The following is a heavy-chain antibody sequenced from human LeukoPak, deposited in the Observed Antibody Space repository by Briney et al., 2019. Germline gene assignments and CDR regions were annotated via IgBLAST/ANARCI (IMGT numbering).Heavy chain of an antibody. CDR1: GGSISSGGYY. CDR2: IYYSGST. CDR3: ARGEDYDFWSGYYGGYYFDY. Sequence: SQTLSLTCTVSGGSISSGGYYWRWIRQHPGKGLEWIGYIYYSGSTYYNPSLKSRVTISVDTSKNQFSLKLSSVTAADTAVYYCARGEDYDFWSGYYGGYYFDYWGQGTLVTVSS. D-gene: IGHD3-3*01. J-gene: IGHJ4*02. V-gene: IGHV4-31*03.